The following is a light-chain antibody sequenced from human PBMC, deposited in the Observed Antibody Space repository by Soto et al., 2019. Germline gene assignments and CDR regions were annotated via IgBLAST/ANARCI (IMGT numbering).Light chain of an antibody. J-gene: IGKJ4*01. CDR2: DAS. CDR3: QQYNFWPPLT. V-gene: IGKV3-15*01. CDR1: QSVNSN. Sequence: EIVMTQSPATLSVSPGERATLSCRASQSVNSNLAWYRQKPGQAPRLLISDASTRATGVPASFSVSGSGTEFTLTISSLQSKDSGIYYCQQYNFWPPLTFGGGTKVEIK.